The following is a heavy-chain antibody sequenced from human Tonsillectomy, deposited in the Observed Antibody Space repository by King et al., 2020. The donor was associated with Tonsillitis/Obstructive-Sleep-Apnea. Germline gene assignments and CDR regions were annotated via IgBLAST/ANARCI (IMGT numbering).Heavy chain of an antibody. D-gene: IGHD2-15*01. Sequence: VQLVESGGGLIQPGGSLRLSCAASGFTVSSNYMSWVRQAPGKGLEWGSVIYSGGSTYYADSVKGRFTISRDNYKNTLYLQMNSLRAEETAWYCCTSCFPISGDKPKNHLYLQMTSLGAEYTAVYYWASAVVVAAIGTSAPYFDYWGQGTLVTVSS. V-gene: IGHV3-53*01. J-gene: IGHJ4*02. CDR1: GFTVSSNY. CDR2: IYSGGST. CDR3: TSCFPISGDKPKNHLYLQMTSLGAEYTAVYYWASAVVVAAIGTSAPYFDY.